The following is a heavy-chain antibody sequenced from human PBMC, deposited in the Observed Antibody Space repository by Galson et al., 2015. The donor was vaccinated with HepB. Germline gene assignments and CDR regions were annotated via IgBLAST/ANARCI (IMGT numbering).Heavy chain of an antibody. CDR1: GYTLTELS. Sequence: SVKVSCKVSGYTLTELSMHWARQAPGKGLEWMGGFDPEDGETIYAQKFQGRVTMTEDTSTDTAYMELSSLRSEDTAVYYCAAESLCSYSSSYLLIPCGMDVWGQGTTVTVSS. CDR2: FDPEDGET. J-gene: IGHJ6*02. D-gene: IGHD6-6*01. CDR3: AAESLCSYSSSYLLIPCGMDV. V-gene: IGHV1-24*01.